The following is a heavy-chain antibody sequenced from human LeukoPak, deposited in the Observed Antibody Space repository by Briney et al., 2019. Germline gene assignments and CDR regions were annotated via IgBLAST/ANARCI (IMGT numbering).Heavy chain of an antibody. CDR2: ITSSSTYI. V-gene: IGHV3-21*01. J-gene: IGHJ4*02. CDR3: ARPAAGIHLWYDGY. D-gene: IGHD5-18*01. CDR1: GFTFSSYS. Sequence: KPGGSLRLSCAASGFTFSSYSMNWVRQAPGEGLEWVSSITSSSTYIYYADSVKGRFTISRDNAKNSLYLQMNSLRAEDTAVYYCARPAAGIHLWYDGYWGQGTLVTVSS.